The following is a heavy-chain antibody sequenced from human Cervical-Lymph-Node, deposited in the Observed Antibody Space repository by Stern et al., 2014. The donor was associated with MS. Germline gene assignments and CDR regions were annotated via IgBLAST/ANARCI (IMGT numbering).Heavy chain of an antibody. Sequence: VQLGESGSELKKPGASVTVSCKASGYTFTDYVVNWVRQAPGQGLEWMGWINTKTGNPTYAPGFTGRFVFSLDTSVSTAYLEISSLQAGDTAIYYCARPKGDYVGGVSYWGQGTLVTVSS. J-gene: IGHJ4*02. CDR3: ARPKGDYVGGVSY. V-gene: IGHV7-4-1*02. CDR1: GYTFTDYV. CDR2: INTKTGNP. D-gene: IGHD4-17*01.